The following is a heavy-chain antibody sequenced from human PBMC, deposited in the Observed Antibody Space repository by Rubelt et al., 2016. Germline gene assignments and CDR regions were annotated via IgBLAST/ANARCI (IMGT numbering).Heavy chain of an antibody. CDR2: IYYSGST. CDR1: GGSISSSSYY. Sequence: QLQLQESGPGLVKPSETLSLTCTVSGGSISSSSYYWGWIRQPPGKGLEWIGSIYYSGSTYYNPSLKSRVTISVDTAKNQCSLKRSSVTAADTAVYYCARGRFLEWVPPDYWGQGTLVTVSS. D-gene: IGHD3-3*01. V-gene: IGHV4-39*01. CDR3: ARGRFLEWVPPDY. J-gene: IGHJ4*02.